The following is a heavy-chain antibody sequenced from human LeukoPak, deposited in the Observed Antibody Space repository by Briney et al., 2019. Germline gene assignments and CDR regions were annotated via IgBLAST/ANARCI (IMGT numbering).Heavy chain of an antibody. CDR2: ISAYNGNT. J-gene: IGHJ4*02. V-gene: IGHV1-18*01. Sequence: ASVKVSCKASGYTFISYGISWVRQAPGQGLEWMGWISAYNGNTNYAQKLQGRVTMTTDTSTSTAYMELRSLRSEDTAVYYCARSGYDSSGYYLESDYWGQGTLVTVSS. CDR1: GYTFISYG. CDR3: ARSGYDSSGYYLESDY. D-gene: IGHD3-22*01.